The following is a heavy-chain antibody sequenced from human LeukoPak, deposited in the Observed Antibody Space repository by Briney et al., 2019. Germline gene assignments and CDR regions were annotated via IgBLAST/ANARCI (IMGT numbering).Heavy chain of an antibody. CDR2: ISSSGSTI. Sequence: GGSLRLSCAASGFTFSSYEMNWVRQAPGKGLEWVSYISSSGSTIYYADSVKGRFTISRDNAKNSLYLQMNSLRAEDTAVYYCARDTQYYDFWSGHWHTNYYGTDVWGQGTTVTVSS. D-gene: IGHD3-3*01. CDR1: GFTFSSYE. CDR3: ARDTQYYDFWSGHWHTNYYGTDV. V-gene: IGHV3-48*03. J-gene: IGHJ6*02.